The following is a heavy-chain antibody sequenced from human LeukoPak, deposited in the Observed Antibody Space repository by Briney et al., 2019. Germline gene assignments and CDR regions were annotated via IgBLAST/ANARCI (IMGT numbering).Heavy chain of an antibody. V-gene: IGHV1-8*01. CDR3: AREKVGLGSSALHYYYYYYMDV. CDR1: GYTFTSYD. CDR2: MNPNSGNT. Sequence: ASVKVSCKASGYTFTSYDINWVRQATGQGLEWMGWMNPNSGNTGYAQKFQGRVTMTRNTSISTAYMELSSLRPEDTAVYYCAREKVGLGSSALHYYYYYYMDVWGKGTTVTVSS. D-gene: IGHD6-6*01. J-gene: IGHJ6*03.